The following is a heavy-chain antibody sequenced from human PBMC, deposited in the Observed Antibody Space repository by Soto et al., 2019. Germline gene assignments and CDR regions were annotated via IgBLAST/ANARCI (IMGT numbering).Heavy chain of an antibody. CDR1: GGTFSSYA. CDR2: IIPIFGTA. J-gene: IGHJ6*02. V-gene: IGHV1-69*01. CDR3: ARHPGSSWYDGYYYYGMDV. D-gene: IGHD6-13*01. Sequence: QVQLVQSGAEVKKPGSSVKVSCKASGGTFSSYAISWVRQAPGQGLEWMGGIIPIFGTANYAQKFQGRVTITADESTSTAYMELSSLRSEDTAVYYCARHPGSSWYDGYYYYGMDVWGQGTTVTVSS.